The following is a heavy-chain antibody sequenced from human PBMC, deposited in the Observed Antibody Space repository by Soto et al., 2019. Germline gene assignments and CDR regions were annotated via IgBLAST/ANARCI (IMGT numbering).Heavy chain of an antibody. Sequence: PGGSLRLSCAASGFTFSSYAMSWVRQAPGKGLEWVSTISGGGDNTYYADSVRGRFTISRDNSKNTLYLQMNSLRAEDTAVYYCAKETLGYCSSGSCRIDYWGQGTQVTVSS. V-gene: IGHV3-23*01. CDR1: GFTFSSYA. CDR3: AKETLGYCSSGSCRIDY. J-gene: IGHJ4*02. CDR2: ISGGGDNT. D-gene: IGHD2-15*01.